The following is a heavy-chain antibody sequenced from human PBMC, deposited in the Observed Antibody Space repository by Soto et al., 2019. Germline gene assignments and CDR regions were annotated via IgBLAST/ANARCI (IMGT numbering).Heavy chain of an antibody. CDR3: AKLIRADSTSSNFYYYSGMDV. D-gene: IGHD6-6*01. CDR2: ISNDGSNK. J-gene: IGHJ6*02. V-gene: IGHV3-30*18. CDR1: GFSFSTYG. Sequence: QVQMVESGGGVVQPGRSLRLSCAASGFSFSTYGMHWVRQAPGKGLEWMAVISNDGSNKYYADSVKGRFTISRDNSKDTLFLQMNSLRGEDTAIYYCAKLIRADSTSSNFYYYSGMDVWGQGTTVTVSS.